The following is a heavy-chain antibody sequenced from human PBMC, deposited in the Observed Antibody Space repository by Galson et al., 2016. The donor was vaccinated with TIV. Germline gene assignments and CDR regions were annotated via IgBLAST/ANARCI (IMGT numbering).Heavy chain of an antibody. CDR3: AKSGQSADYSWDALDV. Sequence: SLRLSCAASGFAFNFYVMTWVRQGPGKGLEWVSTISLTGSHTYYADSVKGRFTISRDNSKNTMYLQMSSLRAEDTAEYYCAKSGQSADYSWDALDVWGQGTTVTVSS. V-gene: IGHV3-23*01. CDR1: GFAFNFYV. D-gene: IGHD2-15*01. J-gene: IGHJ3*01. CDR2: ISLTGSHT.